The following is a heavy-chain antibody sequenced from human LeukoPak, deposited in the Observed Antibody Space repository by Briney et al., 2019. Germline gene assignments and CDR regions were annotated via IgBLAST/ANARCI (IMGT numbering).Heavy chain of an antibody. Sequence: GGSLRLSCAASGFTLSSYWMHWVRHAPGKGLVWVSRIKSDGSTTTYADSVKGRFTISRDNAKNTLYLQMNSLRVEDTAVYYCARDPSSVAPRGGFDYWGQGTLVTVSS. D-gene: IGHD6-6*01. J-gene: IGHJ4*02. CDR2: IKSDGSTT. CDR3: ARDPSSVAPRGGFDY. CDR1: GFTLSSYW. V-gene: IGHV3-74*01.